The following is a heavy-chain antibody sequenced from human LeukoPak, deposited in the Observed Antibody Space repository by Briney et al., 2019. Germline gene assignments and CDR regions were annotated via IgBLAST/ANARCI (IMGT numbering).Heavy chain of an antibody. CDR2: TYFRSKWSN. J-gene: IGHJ4*02. Sequence: SQTLSLTCVISGDSVSSNSTARNWIRQSPSRGLEWLGRTYFRSKWSNDYAVSVKSRMTINTDTSKNQFSLHLSSVTPDDTAIYYCARGPGGRFDSWGQGTLVTVSS. CDR1: GDSVSSNSTA. CDR3: ARGPGGRFDS. D-gene: IGHD3-10*01. V-gene: IGHV6-1*01.